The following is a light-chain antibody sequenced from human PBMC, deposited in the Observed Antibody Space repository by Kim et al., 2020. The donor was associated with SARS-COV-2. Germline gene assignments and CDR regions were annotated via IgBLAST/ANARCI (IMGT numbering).Light chain of an antibody. Sequence: SSELTQDPAVTVALGQTVRITCKGDSLRSYYATWYQQKPGQAPILVIYGKNNRPSAIPDRFSGSSSGNTASLTITGTQAGDEADYYCNSRDSNDNVVFGG. CDR2: GKN. J-gene: IGLJ2*01. CDR3: NSRDSNDNVV. CDR1: SLRSYY. V-gene: IGLV3-19*01.